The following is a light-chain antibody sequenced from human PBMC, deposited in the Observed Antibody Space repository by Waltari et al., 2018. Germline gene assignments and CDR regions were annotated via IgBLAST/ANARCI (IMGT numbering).Light chain of an antibody. CDR2: SST. CDR3: LLHFGGDQLV. V-gene: IGLV7-43*01. J-gene: IGLJ3*02. Sequence: GPVASAHYPSWFQQMPGQAPRALIFSSTNKYSWTPARFSGSLLGGKAALTLSSVQPEDEADYYCLLHFGGDQLVFGGGTGLTVL. CDR1: GPVASAHY.